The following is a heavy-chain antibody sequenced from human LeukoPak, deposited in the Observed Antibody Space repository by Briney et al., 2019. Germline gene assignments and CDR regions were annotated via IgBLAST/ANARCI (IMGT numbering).Heavy chain of an antibody. CDR3: ARDLGGYPYYFDY. V-gene: IGHV1-18*01. CDR2: ISAYNGNT. Sequence: ASVKVSCKASGYTFTSYGISWVRQAPGHGLDWMGWISAYNGNTNYAQNLQDSVTMATDTSTSTAYMELRSLRSDDTAVYYCARDLGGYPYYFDYWGQGTLVTVSS. D-gene: IGHD5-18*01. CDR1: GYTFTSYG. J-gene: IGHJ4*02.